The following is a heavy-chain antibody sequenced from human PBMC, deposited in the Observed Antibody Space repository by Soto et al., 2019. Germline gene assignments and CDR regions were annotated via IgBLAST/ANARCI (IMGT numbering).Heavy chain of an antibody. Sequence: AETPSLPCTSSGGSVISGSYFWICTRQPPGKGLECIGYIYYSGSTNYNPSLKSRVTISVDTSKNQFSLKLSSVTAADTAVYYCATAFGGWPPDSWGQGTLVTVS. J-gene: IGHJ4*02. CDR3: ATAFGGWPPDS. CDR1: GGSVISGSYF. V-gene: IGHV4-61*01. D-gene: IGHD6-19*01. CDR2: IYYSGST.